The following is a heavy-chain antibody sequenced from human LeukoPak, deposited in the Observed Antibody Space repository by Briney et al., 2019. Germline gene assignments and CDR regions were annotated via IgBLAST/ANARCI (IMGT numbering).Heavy chain of an antibody. D-gene: IGHD1-14*01. Sequence: ASVKVCFKTSGYAFTSYRINWVRQAAGQGIEWVGWVHPNSGNTAYAQTFQGRVTMTRDTVISTAYMELSSLRSDDTAVYFCARGPRNDPWGQGTLVTVSS. CDR3: ARGPRNDP. V-gene: IGHV1-8*01. J-gene: IGHJ5*02. CDR2: VHPNSGNT. CDR1: GYAFTSYR.